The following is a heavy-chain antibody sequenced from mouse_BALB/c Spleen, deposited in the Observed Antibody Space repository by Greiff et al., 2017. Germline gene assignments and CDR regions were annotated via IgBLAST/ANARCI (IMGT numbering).Heavy chain of an antibody. Sequence: QVQLKESGPELVKPGASVKISCKASGYTFTDYYINWVKQKPGQGLEWIGWIYPGSGNTKYNEKFKGKATLTVDTSSSTAYMQLSSLTSEDTAVYFCARLHDGYWGWFAYWGQGTLVTVSA. CDR1: GYTFTDYY. D-gene: IGHD2-3*01. CDR2: IYPGSGNT. CDR3: ARLHDGYWGWFAY. V-gene: IGHV1-84*02. J-gene: IGHJ3*01.